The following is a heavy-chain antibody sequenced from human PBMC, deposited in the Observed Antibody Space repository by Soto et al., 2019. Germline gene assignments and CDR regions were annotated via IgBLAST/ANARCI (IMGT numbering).Heavy chain of an antibody. CDR2: IYPGDSDT. Sequence: GESLKISCKGSGYSFASYWIGWVRQMPGKGLEWMGIIYPGDSDTRYSPSFQGQVTISADKSISTAYLQWSSLKALDTAMYYCARLGSSPPKSYYYYGMDVWGQGTTVTVSS. D-gene: IGHD6-6*01. CDR1: GYSFASYW. J-gene: IGHJ6*02. V-gene: IGHV5-51*01. CDR3: ARLGSSPPKSYYYYGMDV.